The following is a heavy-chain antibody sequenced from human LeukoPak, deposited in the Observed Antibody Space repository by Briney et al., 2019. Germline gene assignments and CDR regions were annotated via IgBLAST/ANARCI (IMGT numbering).Heavy chain of an antibody. CDR2: TYYRSKWYN. CDR1: GDSVSSNSAA. Sequence: SQTLSLTCAISGDSVSSNSAAWNWIRQSPSRRLEWLGRTYYRSKWYNDYAVSVKSRITNNPDTSKNQFSLQLNSVTPEDTAVYYCARSNSDSSGWYEAPDYWGQGTLVTVSS. D-gene: IGHD6-19*01. J-gene: IGHJ4*02. CDR3: ARSNSDSSGWYEAPDY. V-gene: IGHV6-1*01.